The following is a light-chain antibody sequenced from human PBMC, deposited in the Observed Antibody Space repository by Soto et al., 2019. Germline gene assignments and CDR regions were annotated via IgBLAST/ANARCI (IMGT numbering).Light chain of an antibody. V-gene: IGLV1-44*01. J-gene: IGLJ3*02. CDR2: GNN. CDR3: AAWDSSLNGWL. Sequence: QSVLTKPPSASGTPGQRVIISCSGSSSNVGSNTVNWYQQVPGTAPKVLIFGNNQRPSGVPDRFSGSKSGTSASLAISGLQSEDEADYYCAAWDSSLNGWLFGGGTKLTVL. CDR1: SSNVGSNT.